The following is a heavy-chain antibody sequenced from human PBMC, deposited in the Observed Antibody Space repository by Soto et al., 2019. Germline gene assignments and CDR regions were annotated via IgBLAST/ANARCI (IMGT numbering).Heavy chain of an antibody. CDR2: ISYDGSNK. CDR1: GFTFSSYG. V-gene: IGHV3-30*18. J-gene: IGHJ4*02. D-gene: IGHD6-13*01. Sequence: PGGSLRLSCAASGFTFSSYGMHWVRQAPGKGLEWVAVISYDGSNKYYADSVKGRLTISRDNSKNTLYLQMNSLRAEDTAVYYCAKDVEPSPGIAAAGTAVDYWGQGTLVTVSS. CDR3: AKDVEPSPGIAAAGTAVDY.